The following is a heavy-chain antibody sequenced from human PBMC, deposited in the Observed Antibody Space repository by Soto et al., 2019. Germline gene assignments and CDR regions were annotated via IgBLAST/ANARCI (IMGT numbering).Heavy chain of an antibody. CDR3: ARAGYYDFWSGSSYYYGIDV. Sequence: ASVKVSCKASGYTFTSYDINWVRQATGQGLEWMGWMNPNSGNTGYAQKFQGRVTMTRNTSISTAYMELSSLRSEDTAVYYCARAGYYDFWSGSSYYYGIDVWGQGTPVAVSS. V-gene: IGHV1-8*01. CDR2: MNPNSGNT. J-gene: IGHJ6*02. CDR1: GYTFTSYD. D-gene: IGHD3-3*01.